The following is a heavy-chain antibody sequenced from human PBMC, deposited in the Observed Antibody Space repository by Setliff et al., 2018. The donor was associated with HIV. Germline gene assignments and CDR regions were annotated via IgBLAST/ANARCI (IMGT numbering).Heavy chain of an antibody. D-gene: IGHD2-15*01. CDR2: IYHYGSP. CDR3: ARGGRSDGYHIAS. CDR1: DGSFSSDY. V-gene: IGHV4-59*01. Sequence: SETLSLTCTVSDGSFSSDYWTWIRQSPEKGLEWIGYIYHYGSPNYNPSLQSRVTLSVDTSKNQFSLTLTSVTAADTAVYYCARGGRSDGYHIASWGQGILVTVSS. J-gene: IGHJ4*02.